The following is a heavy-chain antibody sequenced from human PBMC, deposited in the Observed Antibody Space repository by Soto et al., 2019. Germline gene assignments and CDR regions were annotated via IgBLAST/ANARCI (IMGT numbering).Heavy chain of an antibody. CDR3: ARGDYYDRRFDS. V-gene: IGHV3-7*03. J-gene: IGHJ4*02. Sequence: GGSLRLSCAASGFTFSTSWMNWVRQAPGKGLEWVADIKGDGSEKYYVDSLKGRFTISRDNAKNSLYLQMNSLRAEDTAVYYCARGDYYDRRFDSWGQGTLVTVSS. CDR1: GFTFSTSW. CDR2: IKGDGSEK. D-gene: IGHD3-22*01.